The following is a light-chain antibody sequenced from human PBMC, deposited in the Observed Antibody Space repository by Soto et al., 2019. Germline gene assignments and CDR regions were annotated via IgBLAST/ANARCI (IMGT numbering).Light chain of an antibody. CDR2: DAS. CDR1: QSVSAS. V-gene: IGKV3-11*01. J-gene: IGKJ5*01. CDR3: QQRTNWPIT. Sequence: EIVLTQSPATLSLSPGERATLSCRAGQSVSASLAWYQQKPGQAPRLLIYDASNRATGIPARFSGSGSGTDFTLTISSLEPEDFAVYYCQQRTNWPITFGPGTRLEIK.